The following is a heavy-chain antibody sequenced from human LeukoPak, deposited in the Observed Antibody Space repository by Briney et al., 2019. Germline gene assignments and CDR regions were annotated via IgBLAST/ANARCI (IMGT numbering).Heavy chain of an antibody. Sequence: ASVKDSCKASGYTFTSYGISWVRQAPGQGLEWMGWISAYNGNTNYAQKLQGRVTMTTDTSTSTAYMELRSLRSDDTAVYYCARMVYADWYFDLWGRGTLVTVSS. J-gene: IGHJ2*01. CDR1: GYTFTSYG. D-gene: IGHD2-8*01. CDR3: ARMVYADWYFDL. CDR2: ISAYNGNT. V-gene: IGHV1-18*01.